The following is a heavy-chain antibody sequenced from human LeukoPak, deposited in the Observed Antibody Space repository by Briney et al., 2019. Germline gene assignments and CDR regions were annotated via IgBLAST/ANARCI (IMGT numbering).Heavy chain of an antibody. CDR3: ARDSSGYFDAFDI. Sequence: PSETLSLTRTVSGGSISSSSYYWGWIRQPPGKGLEWIGSIYYSGSTYYNPSLKSRVTISVDTSKNQFSLKLSSVTAADTAVYYCARDSSGYFDAFDIWGQGTMVTVSS. J-gene: IGHJ3*02. CDR2: IYYSGST. V-gene: IGHV4-39*07. D-gene: IGHD3-22*01. CDR1: GGSISSSSYY.